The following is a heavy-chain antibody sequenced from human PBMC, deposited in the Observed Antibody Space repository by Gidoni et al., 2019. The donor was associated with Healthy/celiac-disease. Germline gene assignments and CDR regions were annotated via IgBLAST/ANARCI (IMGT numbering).Heavy chain of an antibody. D-gene: IGHD3-3*01. CDR3: ASSVLRYNYGMDV. Sequence: QVQLVQSGAEVKKPGASVTVPCKASGYTCTGYSMHRVRPAPGQGLEWMGWSNPNSGGTNYAQKFQVRVTMTRDTSISTAYMELSRLRSDDTAVYYCASSVLRYNYGMDVWGQGTTVTVSS. CDR2: SNPNSGGT. J-gene: IGHJ6*02. CDR1: GYTCTGYS. V-gene: IGHV1-2*02.